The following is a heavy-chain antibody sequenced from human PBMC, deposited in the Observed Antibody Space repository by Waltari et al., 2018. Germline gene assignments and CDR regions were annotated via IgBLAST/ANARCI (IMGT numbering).Heavy chain of an antibody. D-gene: IGHD1-26*01. CDR3: ARKELLGDYFDY. CDR2: IYYSGST. Sequence: QLQLQESGPGLVKPSETLSLTCTVSGGSISSSSYYWGWIRQPPGKGLEWIGSIYYSGSTYYNPSLKSRVTISVDTSKNQFSLKLSSVTAADTAVYYCARKELLGDYFDYWGQGTLVTVSS. CDR1: GGSISSSSYY. V-gene: IGHV4-39*01. J-gene: IGHJ4*02.